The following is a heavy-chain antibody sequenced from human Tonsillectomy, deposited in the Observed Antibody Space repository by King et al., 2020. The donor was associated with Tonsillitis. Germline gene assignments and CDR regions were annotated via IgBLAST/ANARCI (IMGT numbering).Heavy chain of an antibody. CDR1: GFTFGDYA. D-gene: IGHD6-13*01. CDR2: IRRKAYGGTT. V-gene: IGHV3-49*03. CDR3: TRGGSAGNYFDY. J-gene: IGHJ4*02. Sequence: VQLVESGGGLVQPGRSLRLSCTASGFTFGDYAMSWFRQAPGKALEWVGFIRRKAYGGTTEYAASVKGRFTISRDDSKSIAYLQMNSLKTEDTAVYYCTRGGSAGNYFDYWGQGTLVTVSS.